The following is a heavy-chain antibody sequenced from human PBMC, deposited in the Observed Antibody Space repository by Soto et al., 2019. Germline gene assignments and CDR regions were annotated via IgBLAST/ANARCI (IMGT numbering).Heavy chain of an antibody. CDR2: IKQDGSEK. CDR1: GFTFSSYW. J-gene: IGHJ5*02. Sequence: EVQLVESGGGLVQPGGSLRLSCAASGFTFSSYWMIWVRQAPGKGLEWVANIKQDGSEKYYVDSVKGRFTISGDNAKYSLYLQMNSLRAEDTAVYYGARLPHFGDYVDWFDPWGQGTLVTVSS. CDR3: ARLPHFGDYVDWFDP. V-gene: IGHV3-7*01. D-gene: IGHD4-17*01.